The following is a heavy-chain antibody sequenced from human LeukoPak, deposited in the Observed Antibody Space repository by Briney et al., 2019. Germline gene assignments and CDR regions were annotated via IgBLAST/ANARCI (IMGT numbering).Heavy chain of an antibody. V-gene: IGHV1-2*04. J-gene: IGHJ6*02. Sequence: ASVKVSCKASGYTFTGYYMHWVRQAPGQGLEWMGWINPNSGGTNYAQKFQGWVTMTRDTSISTAYMELSRLRSDDTAVYYCARSIAAAVGMDVWGQGTTVTVSS. CDR2: INPNSGGT. D-gene: IGHD6-13*01. CDR1: GYTFTGYY. CDR3: ARSIAAAVGMDV.